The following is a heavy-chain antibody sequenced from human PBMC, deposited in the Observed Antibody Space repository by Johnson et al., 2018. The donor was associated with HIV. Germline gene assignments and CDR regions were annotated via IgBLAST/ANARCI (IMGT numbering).Heavy chain of an antibody. V-gene: IGHV3-20*04. J-gene: IGHJ3*02. CDR1: GFTFDDYG. CDR3: ARDRAAAGTDALDI. Sequence: VQLVESGGGLVKPGESLRLSCAASGFTFDDYGLSWVSQAPGKGLEWVSGINWNGGSTGYADSVKGRFTISRDNAKNSLYLQMNSLRAEDTTVYYCARDRAAAGTDALDIWGQGTMVTVSS. D-gene: IGHD6-13*01. CDR2: INWNGGST.